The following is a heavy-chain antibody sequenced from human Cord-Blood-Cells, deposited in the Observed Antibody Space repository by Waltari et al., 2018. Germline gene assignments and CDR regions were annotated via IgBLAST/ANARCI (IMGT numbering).Heavy chain of an antibody. CDR2: IKSKTDGGTT. J-gene: IGHJ6*02. V-gene: IGHV3-15*01. Sequence: EVQLVESGGGLVKPGGSLRLSCAASGFTFSNAWMSWVRQAPGKGLKWVGRIKSKTDGGTTDYAAPVKGRFTISRDDSKNTLYLQMNSLKTEDTAVYYCTTGLSYIVVVPAAISRYYYGMDVWGQGP. CDR1: GFTFSNAW. D-gene: IGHD2-2*02. CDR3: TTGLSYIVVVPAAISRYYYGMDV.